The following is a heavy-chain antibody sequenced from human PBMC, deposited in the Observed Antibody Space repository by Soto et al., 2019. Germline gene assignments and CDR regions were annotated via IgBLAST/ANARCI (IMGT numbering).Heavy chain of an antibody. V-gene: IGHV2-5*02. J-gene: IGHJ4*02. CDR1: GFSLNTRGVG. CDR3: AHRPRGYSYHFDY. D-gene: IGHD5-18*01. Sequence: QITLKESGPTLVKPTQTLTLTCTFSGFSLNTRGVGVGWIRQPPGKALKWLALIYWDDDEGYSPSLRSRITITKDNSTHQVVLTMTNMDPVDSATYYCAHRPRGYSYHFDYWGQGTMVTVSS. CDR2: IYWDDDE.